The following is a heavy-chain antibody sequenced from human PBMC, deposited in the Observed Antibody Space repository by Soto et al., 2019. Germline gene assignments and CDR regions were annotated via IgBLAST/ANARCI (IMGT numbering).Heavy chain of an antibody. CDR1: GFTFSSYA. CDR2: ISYDGSNK. D-gene: IGHD3-3*01. J-gene: IGHJ4*02. CDR3: ARGRPPSITIFGVVITYYLDY. V-gene: IGHV3-30-3*01. Sequence: GGSLRLSCAASGFTFSSYAMHWVRQAPGKGLEWVAVISYDGSNKYYADSVKGRFTISRDNSKNTLYLQMNSLRAEDTAVYYCARGRPPSITIFGVVITYYLDYWGQGTLVTVSS.